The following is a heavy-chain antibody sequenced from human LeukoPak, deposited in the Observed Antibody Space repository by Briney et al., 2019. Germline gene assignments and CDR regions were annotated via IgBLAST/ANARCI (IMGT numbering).Heavy chain of an antibody. CDR1: GFKFDDYG. CDR3: AGYYYDSSRGFDL. D-gene: IGHD3-22*01. J-gene: IGHJ5*02. CDR2: INWNGAWT. Sequence: PGGSLRLSCEASGFKFDDYGMSWVRQAPGKGLEWVCDINWNGAWTGYADSVKGRFTTSRDNAKNSLYLQMNSLRAEDTALYYCAGYYYDSSRGFDLWGQGTLVTVSA. V-gene: IGHV3-20*04.